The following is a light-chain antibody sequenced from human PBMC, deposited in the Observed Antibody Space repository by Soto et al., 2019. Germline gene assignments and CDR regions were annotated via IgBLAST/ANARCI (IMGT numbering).Light chain of an antibody. Sequence: EIVLTQSPGTLSFSPGETATHSCRASQTVDSRYLAWYQQKRGQAPTLLIYATSSRATGVPDRFSGGGSGPDFTLTIRRLEPEDFAVYYCQQYDSTVWTFGQGTKVDIK. CDR1: QTVDSRY. CDR3: QQYDSTVWT. CDR2: ATS. J-gene: IGKJ1*01. V-gene: IGKV3-20*01.